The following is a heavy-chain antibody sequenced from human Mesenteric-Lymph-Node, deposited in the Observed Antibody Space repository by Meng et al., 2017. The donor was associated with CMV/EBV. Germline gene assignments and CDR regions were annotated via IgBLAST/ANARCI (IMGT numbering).Heavy chain of an antibody. CDR1: GAPSTGHY. CDR2: ITDSGAT. D-gene: IGHD2-21*02. V-gene: IGHV4-34*01. J-gene: IGHJ5*02. CDR3: ARGGVVPAVPVWNH. Sequence: AVYGAPSTGHYWSWIRQPPGKRLGWIGAITDSGATNYDTSLMSRFTISVDTSNKQLSLKVRSVTAADSAIYYCARGGVVPAVPVWNHWGQGTLVTVSS.